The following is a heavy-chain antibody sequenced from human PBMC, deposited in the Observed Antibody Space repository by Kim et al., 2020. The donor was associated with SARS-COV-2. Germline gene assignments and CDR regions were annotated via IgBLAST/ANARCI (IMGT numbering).Heavy chain of an antibody. J-gene: IGHJ4*02. CDR3: AKTIVEARFFDY. V-gene: IGHV3-23*01. Sequence: YYSDSVRGRFTISRGSSKNTVDLQMNSLTADDTAVYYCAKTIVEARFFDYWGRGTLVTVSS. D-gene: IGHD6-6*01.